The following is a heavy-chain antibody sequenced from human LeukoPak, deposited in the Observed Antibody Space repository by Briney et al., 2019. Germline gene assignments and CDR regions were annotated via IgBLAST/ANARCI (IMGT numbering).Heavy chain of an antibody. CDR3: VDSSGYKAFDI. CDR2: IGTAVDT. CDR1: GFTFSSYD. Sequence: PGGSLRLSCAASGFTFSSYDMHWFRQVTGKGLEWVSAIGTAVDTSYADSVKGRFTISRENAKNSLYLQMNSLRAADTAVYYCVDSSGYKAFDIWGQGTMVTVSS. D-gene: IGHD3-22*01. J-gene: IGHJ3*02. V-gene: IGHV3-13*01.